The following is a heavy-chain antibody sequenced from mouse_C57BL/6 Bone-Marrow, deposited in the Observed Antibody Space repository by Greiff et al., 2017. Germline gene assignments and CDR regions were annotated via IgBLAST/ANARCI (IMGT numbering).Heavy chain of an antibody. Sequence: VQVVESGAELARPGASVKMSCKASGYTFTSYTMHWVKQRPGQGLEWIGYINPSSGYTKYNQKFKDKATLTADKSSSTAYMQLSSLTYEDSAVYYCARSGDGYYLYYFDYWGQGTTLTVSS. J-gene: IGHJ2*01. CDR2: INPSSGYT. CDR3: ARSGDGYYLYYFDY. V-gene: IGHV1-4*01. D-gene: IGHD2-3*01. CDR1: GYTFTSYT.